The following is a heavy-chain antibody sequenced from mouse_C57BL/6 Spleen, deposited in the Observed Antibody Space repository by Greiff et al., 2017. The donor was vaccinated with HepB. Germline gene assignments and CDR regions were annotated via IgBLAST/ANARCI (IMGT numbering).Heavy chain of an antibody. Sequence: VQLKQSGPELVKPGASVKMSCKASGYTFTDYNMHWVKQSHGKSLEWIGYINPNNGGTSYNQKFKGKATLTVNKSSSTAYMALRSLTSEDSAVYYCARLECDYYGSVYFDYWGQGATLTVSS. CDR2: INPNNGGT. V-gene: IGHV1-22*01. CDR1: GYTFTDYN. CDR3: ARLECDYYGSVYFDY. J-gene: IGHJ2*01. D-gene: IGHD1-1*01.